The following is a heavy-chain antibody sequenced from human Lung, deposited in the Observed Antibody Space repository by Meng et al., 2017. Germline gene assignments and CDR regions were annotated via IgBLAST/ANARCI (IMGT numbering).Heavy chain of an antibody. CDR1: GYTFTAYY. CDR3: AKALGWGSSPDY. CDR2: INPNSGGT. V-gene: IGHV1-2*06. D-gene: IGHD2-21*01. Sequence: QVQLVQPGADGKKPGASAKVTCKASGYTFTAYYIHWVRQAPGQGLEWMGRINPNSGGTNFAQKFQGRVIMTRDTSISTAYMELSSLGFDDTAVYYCAKALGWGSSPDYWGQGSLVTVSS. J-gene: IGHJ4*02.